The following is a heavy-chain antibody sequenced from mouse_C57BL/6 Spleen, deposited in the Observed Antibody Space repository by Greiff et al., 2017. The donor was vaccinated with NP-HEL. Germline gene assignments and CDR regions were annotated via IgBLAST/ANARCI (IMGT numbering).Heavy chain of an antibody. Sequence: VQLQQSGAELVRPGASVKLSCTASGFNIKDYYMHWVKQRPEQGLEWIGRIDPEDGDTEYAPKFQGKATMTADTSSNTAYLQLSSLTSEDTAVYYCTGAFCYGSSDFDVWGTGTTVTVSS. J-gene: IGHJ1*03. CDR2: IDPEDGDT. CDR1: GFNIKDYY. CDR3: TGAFCYGSSDFDV. D-gene: IGHD1-1*01. V-gene: IGHV14-1*01.